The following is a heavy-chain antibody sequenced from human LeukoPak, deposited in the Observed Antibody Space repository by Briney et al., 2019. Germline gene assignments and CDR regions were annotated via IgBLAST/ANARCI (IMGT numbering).Heavy chain of an antibody. CDR2: IYYSGST. V-gene: IGHV4-39*01. CDR3: ARNASDSGTSYFDY. J-gene: IGHJ4*02. Sequence: SETLSLTRTVSGGSISSSTSYWGWIRQPPGKGLEWIGSIYYSGSTSYNPSLKSRVTISVDTSKKQFSLKLDSVTAADTAVYYCARNASDSGTSYFDYWGQGTLVTVSS. D-gene: IGHD1-26*01. CDR1: GGSISSSTSY.